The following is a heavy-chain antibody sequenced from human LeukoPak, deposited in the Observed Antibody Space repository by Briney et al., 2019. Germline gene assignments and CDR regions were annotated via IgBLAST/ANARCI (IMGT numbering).Heavy chain of an antibody. V-gene: IGHV4-59*01. D-gene: IGHD3-9*01. CDR3: ASSAYDILTGYYTFFDY. CDR1: GGSISSYY. Sequence: SETLSLTCTDSGGSISSYYWSWIRQPPGKGLEWIGYIYYSGSTNYNPSLKSRVTISVDTSKNQFSLKLSSVTAADTAVYYCASSAYDILTGYYTFFDYWGQGTLVTVSS. J-gene: IGHJ4*02. CDR2: IYYSGST.